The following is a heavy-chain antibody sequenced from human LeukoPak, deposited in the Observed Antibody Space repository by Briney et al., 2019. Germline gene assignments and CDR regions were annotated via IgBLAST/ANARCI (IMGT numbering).Heavy chain of an antibody. J-gene: IGHJ6*02. CDR2: ISGSGGNT. CDR3: AKSRPFCSSTSCYRLNYYYYGMDV. V-gene: IGHV3-23*01. D-gene: IGHD2-2*01. CDR1: GFTFSSYA. Sequence: PGGSLRLSCAASGFTFSSYAMSWVRQAPGKGLEWVSAISGSGGNTYYADSVKGRFTISRDNSKNTLYLQMNSLRAEDTAVYYCAKSRPFCSSTSCYRLNYYYYGMDVWGQGTTVTVSS.